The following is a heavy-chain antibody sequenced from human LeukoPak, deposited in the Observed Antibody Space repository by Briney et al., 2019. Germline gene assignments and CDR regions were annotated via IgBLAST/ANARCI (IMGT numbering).Heavy chain of an antibody. J-gene: IGHJ6*03. D-gene: IGHD3-10*01. CDR1: GGSISSHY. CDR2: IYYSGST. CDR3: ARDLEYYYGSGSYYSYMDV. V-gene: IGHV4-59*11. Sequence: SETLSLTCTVSGGSISSHYWSWIRQPPGKGLEWIGYIYYSGSTNYNPSLKSRVTISVDTPKNQFSLKLSSVTAADTAVYYCARDLEYYYGSGSYYSYMDVWGKGTTVTVSS.